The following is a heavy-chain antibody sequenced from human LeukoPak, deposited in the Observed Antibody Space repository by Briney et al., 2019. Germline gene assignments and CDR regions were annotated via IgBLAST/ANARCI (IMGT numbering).Heavy chain of an antibody. CDR2: IKQGGSEK. D-gene: IGHD3-3*01. Sequence: GGTLRLSCAATGFAPTGDWMSWVRQAPGRGGEWGANIKQGGSEKYYVGSVRGRFTTTRDDAKNSLYLQINSLRAEDTAVYYCARDRGYDFWSGYLHENWFDPWGQGTLVTVSS. V-gene: IGHV3-7*01. CDR3: ARDRGYDFWSGYLHENWFDP. J-gene: IGHJ5*02. CDR1: GFAPTGDW.